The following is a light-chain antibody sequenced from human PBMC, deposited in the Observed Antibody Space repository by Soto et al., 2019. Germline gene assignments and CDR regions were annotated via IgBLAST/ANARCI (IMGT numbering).Light chain of an antibody. J-gene: IGKJ1*01. Sequence: EIVLTQSPGTLSLSPGERATLSCRASQSVSSNNLAWFQQKPGQAPRLLIHGASSRAAGIPDRFSGSGAGTDFTLTISRLEAEDFALYYCQQYGASPPWTFGQGTKVDIK. CDR3: QQYGASPPWT. CDR2: GAS. V-gene: IGKV3-20*01. CDR1: QSVSSNN.